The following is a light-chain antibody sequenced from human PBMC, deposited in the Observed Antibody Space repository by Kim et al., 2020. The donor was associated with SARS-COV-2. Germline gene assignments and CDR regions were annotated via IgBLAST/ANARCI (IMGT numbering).Light chain of an antibody. CDR3: QHYNNWPLYT. V-gene: IGKV3-15*01. CDR1: QSVSTN. J-gene: IGKJ2*01. Sequence: EIVMTQSPATLSVSPGERATLSCRASQSVSTNLAWYQQKPGQAPRLLIYGASIRATGIPARFSGSGSGTEFTLTISSLQSEDFAVYYCQHYNNWPLYTFGQGTKLEI. CDR2: GAS.